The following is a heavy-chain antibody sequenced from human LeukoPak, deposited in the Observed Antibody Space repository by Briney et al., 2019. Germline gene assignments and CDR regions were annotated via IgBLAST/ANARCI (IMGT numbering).Heavy chain of an antibody. J-gene: IGHJ4*02. Sequence: GGSLTLSCAASGFTFDCCGMHWVRQAPGKGLEWVAFIRNVGNDKYYADSVKGRFTISRDNSKNTLYLQMNSLRAEDTAVYYCAKGHDSSGKGTHYFDYWGQGTLVTVSS. CDR1: GFTFDCCG. V-gene: IGHV3-30*02. CDR3: AKGHDSSGKGTHYFDY. D-gene: IGHD3-22*01. CDR2: IRNVGNDK.